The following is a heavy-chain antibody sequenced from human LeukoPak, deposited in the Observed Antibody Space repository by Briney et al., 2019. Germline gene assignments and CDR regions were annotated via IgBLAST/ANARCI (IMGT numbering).Heavy chain of an antibody. Sequence: PGGSLRLSCAASGFTFSSYWMHWVRQAPGKGLEWVAFIRHDGSNKYYADSVKGRFTISRDNSKNTLYLQMNSLRAEDTALYYCAKGSKLLVFTRDHYMHVWGKGTTVTISS. CDR2: IRHDGSNK. CDR1: GFTFSSYW. V-gene: IGHV3-30*02. D-gene: IGHD3-9*01. J-gene: IGHJ6*03. CDR3: AKGSKLLVFTRDHYMHV.